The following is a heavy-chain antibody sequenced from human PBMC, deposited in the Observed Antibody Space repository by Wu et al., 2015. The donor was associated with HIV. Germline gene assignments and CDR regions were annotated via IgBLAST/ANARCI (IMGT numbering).Heavy chain of an antibody. Sequence: QVQLVQSGAEVKKPGASVKVSCKASGYTFSGYYMHWVRQAPGQGLEWMGWINPNSGGTNYAQKFQGRVTMTRDTSISTAYMELSRLRSDDTAVYYCARCWPTVTTGGWFDPWGQGTLVTVSS. CDR2: INPNSGGT. J-gene: IGHJ5*02. CDR3: ARCWPTVTTGGWFDP. D-gene: IGHD4-17*01. CDR1: GYTFSGYY. V-gene: IGHV1-2*02.